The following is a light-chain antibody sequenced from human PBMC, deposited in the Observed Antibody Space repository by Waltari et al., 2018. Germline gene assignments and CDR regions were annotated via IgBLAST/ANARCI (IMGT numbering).Light chain of an antibody. CDR3: GLYMGSGIWV. J-gene: IGLJ3*02. Sequence: QTVVTQEPSLSVSPGGTVTLTCALSSGSVSSTSYATWYQQTPGHAPRTLEYKINRRSSGDPDRFAGSMLGNKAALTSTGAQAEDESDYYCGLYMGSGIWVFGGGTKLTVL. CDR1: SGSVSSTSY. CDR2: KIN. V-gene: IGLV8-61*01.